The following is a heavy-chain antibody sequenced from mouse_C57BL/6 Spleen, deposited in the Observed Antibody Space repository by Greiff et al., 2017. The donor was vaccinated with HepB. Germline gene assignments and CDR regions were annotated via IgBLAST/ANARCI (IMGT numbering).Heavy chain of an antibody. CDR1: GYTFTDYN. Sequence: EVQLQQSGPELVKPGASVKIPCKASGYTFTDYNMDWVKQSHGKSLEWIGDINPNNGGTIYNQKFKGKATLTVDKSSSTAYMELRSLTSEDTAVYYCARWCSSFFFCDYWGQGTTLTVSS. D-gene: IGHD1-1*01. J-gene: IGHJ2*01. CDR3: ARWCSSFFFCDY. V-gene: IGHV1-18*01. CDR2: INPNNGGT.